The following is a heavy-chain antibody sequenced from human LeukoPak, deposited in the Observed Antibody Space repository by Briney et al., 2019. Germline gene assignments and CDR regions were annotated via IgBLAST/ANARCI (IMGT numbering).Heavy chain of an antibody. J-gene: IGHJ6*03. V-gene: IGHV3-23*01. CDR3: ARDRKQIAAAGKGYYYYYYMDV. Sequence: TGGSLRLSCAASGFTFSSYAMSWVRQAPGKGLEWVSAISGSGGSTYYADSVKGRFTISRDNSKNTLCLQMNSLRAEDTAVYYCARDRKQIAAAGKGYYYYYYMDVWGKGTTVTVSS. CDR1: GFTFSSYA. D-gene: IGHD6-13*01. CDR2: ISGSGGST.